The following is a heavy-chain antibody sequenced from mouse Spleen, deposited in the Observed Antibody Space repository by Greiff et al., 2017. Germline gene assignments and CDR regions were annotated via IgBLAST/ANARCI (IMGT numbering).Heavy chain of an antibody. CDR2: ISSGGSYT. Sequence: EVQLVESGGGLVKPGGSLKLSCAASGFTFSSYAMSWVRQSPEKRLEWVAEISSGGSYTYYPDTVTGRFTISRDNAKNTLYLEMSSLRSEDTAMYYCARRDYYYGSSWYFDVWGAGTTVTVSS. CDR1: GFTFSSYA. D-gene: IGHD1-1*01. CDR3: ARRDYYYGSSWYFDV. J-gene: IGHJ1*01. V-gene: IGHV5-9-4*01.